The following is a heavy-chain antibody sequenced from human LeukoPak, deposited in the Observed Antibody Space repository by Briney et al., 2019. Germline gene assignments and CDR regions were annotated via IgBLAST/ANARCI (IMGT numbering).Heavy chain of an antibody. CDR1: GFTFSSYA. CDR3: ARDSFFGSGLGALDYYHMDV. D-gene: IGHD3-10*01. J-gene: IGHJ6*03. V-gene: IGHV3-23*01. CDR2: ISGSGGST. Sequence: GGSLRLSCAASGFTFSSYAMSWVRQAPGKGLEWVSAISGSGGSTYYADSVKGRFTISRDNSKNTLYLQMNSLRAEDTAVYYCARDSFFGSGLGALDYYHMDVWGKGTTVTVSS.